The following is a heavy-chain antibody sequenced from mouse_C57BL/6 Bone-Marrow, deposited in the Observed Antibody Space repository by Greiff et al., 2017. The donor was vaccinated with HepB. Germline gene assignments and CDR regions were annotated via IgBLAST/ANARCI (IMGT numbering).Heavy chain of an antibody. CDR3: ASNPGYFDY. CDR2: IYPGDGDT. V-gene: IGHV1-82*01. J-gene: IGHJ2*01. Sequence: QVQLQQSGPELVKPGASVKISCKASGYAFSSSWMNWVKQRPGKGLEWIGRIYPGDGDTNYNGKFKGKATLTADKSSSTAYMQLSSLTSEDSAVYFCASNPGYFDYWGQGTTLTVSS. CDR1: GYAFSSSW.